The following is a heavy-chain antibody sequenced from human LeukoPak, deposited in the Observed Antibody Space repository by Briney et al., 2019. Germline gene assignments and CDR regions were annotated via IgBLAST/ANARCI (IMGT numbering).Heavy chain of an antibody. J-gene: IGHJ6*03. D-gene: IGHD3-10*01. Sequence: SETLSLTCAVYGGSFSGYYWSWIRQPPAKGLEWIGEINHSGSTNYNPSLKSRVTISVDTSKNQFSLNLSSVTAADTAVYYCARDRTPYYYGSGTYLFYYMDVWGKGTTVTISS. CDR2: INHSGST. CDR3: ARDRTPYYYGSGTYLFYYMDV. CDR1: GGSFSGYY. V-gene: IGHV4-34*01.